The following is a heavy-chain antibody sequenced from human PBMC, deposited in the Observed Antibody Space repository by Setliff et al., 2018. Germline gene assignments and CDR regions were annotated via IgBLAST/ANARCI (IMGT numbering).Heavy chain of an antibody. CDR3: AKPQVELRWGFES. D-gene: IGHD1-7*01. CDR1: GFTFNTYA. J-gene: IGHJ4*02. Sequence: PGGSLRLSCAASGFTFNTYAMSWVRQAPGKGLEWVSTIYSGDRNTFYTDSVQGRFTTFRDGSKNTLFLHMTSLRAEDTAVYYCAKPQVELRWGFESWGQGTPVTVSS. CDR2: IYSGDRNT. V-gene: IGHV3-23*03.